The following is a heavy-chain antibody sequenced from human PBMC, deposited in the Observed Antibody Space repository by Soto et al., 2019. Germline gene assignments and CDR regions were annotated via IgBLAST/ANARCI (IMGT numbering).Heavy chain of an antibody. Sequence: SETLSLTCTVSGSSDSSYYWNWIRQSAGRGLEWMGYIYYSGHTNYNPSLKSRITISVDTSKNQFSLKLSSVTPADTAVYYCAGGGMTTVPYWGQGTLVTVS. J-gene: IGHJ4*02. CDR1: GSSDSSYY. V-gene: IGHV4-59*02. D-gene: IGHD4-17*01. CDR3: AGGGMTTVPY. CDR2: IYYSGHT.